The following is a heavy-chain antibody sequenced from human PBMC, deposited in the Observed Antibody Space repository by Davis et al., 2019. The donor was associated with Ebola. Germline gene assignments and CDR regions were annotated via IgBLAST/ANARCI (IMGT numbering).Heavy chain of an antibody. CDR1: GFTFSSYG. Sequence: PGGSLRLSCAASGFTFSSYGMHWVRQAPGKGLEWVAVISYDGSNKYYADSVKGRFTISRDNSKNTLYLQMNSLRAEDTAVYYCAKGVTLDYYYYMDVWGKGTTVTVSS. CDR3: AKGVTLDYYYYMDV. CDR2: ISYDGSNK. V-gene: IGHV3-30*18. J-gene: IGHJ6*03. D-gene: IGHD2-21*02.